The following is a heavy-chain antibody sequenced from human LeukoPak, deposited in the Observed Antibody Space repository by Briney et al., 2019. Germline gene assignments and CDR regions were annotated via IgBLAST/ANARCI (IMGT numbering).Heavy chain of an antibody. CDR2: IFYSGST. V-gene: IGHV4-59*11. J-gene: IGHJ6*02. D-gene: IGHD3-10*01. CDR1: GGSISSHY. CDR3: ARGVPWFGEIWVYGMDV. Sequence: SETLSLTCTVSGGSISSHYWSWIRQPPGKGLEWIGFIFYSGSTNSNPSLKSRVPISVDTPKNHFSLKLSSLTAADRAVYYCARGVPWFGEIWVYGMDVWGQGTTVTVSS.